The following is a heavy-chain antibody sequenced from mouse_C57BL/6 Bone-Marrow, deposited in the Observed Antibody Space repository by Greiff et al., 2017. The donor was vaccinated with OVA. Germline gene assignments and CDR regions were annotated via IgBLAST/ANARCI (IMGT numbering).Heavy chain of an antibody. D-gene: IGHD1-1*01. CDR2: IYPSDGST. CDR1: GYTFTSYD. CDR3: ARGSITTVVDHRYFDV. Sequence: QVQLQQSGPELVKPGASVKLSCKASGYTFTSYDINWVKQRPGQGLAWIGRIYPSDGSTKYHEKFKGKATLTVDTSSSTAYMELHSLTSEDSAVYFCARGSITTVVDHRYFDVWGTGTTVTVSS. V-gene: IGHV1-85*01. J-gene: IGHJ1*03.